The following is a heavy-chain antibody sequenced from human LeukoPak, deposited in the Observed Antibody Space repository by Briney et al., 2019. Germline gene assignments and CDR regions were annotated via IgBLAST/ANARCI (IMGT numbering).Heavy chain of an antibody. CDR1: GYTFTSYD. D-gene: IGHD3-22*01. Sequence: ASVKVSCKASGYTFTSYDINWVRQATGQGLEWMGWMKPNSGNTGYAQKFQGRLTMTSNTSISTAYMELSSLRSEDTAVYYCARGDSSGLGYFDYWGQGTLVTVSS. CDR3: ARGDSSGLGYFDY. J-gene: IGHJ4*02. CDR2: MKPNSGNT. V-gene: IGHV1-8*01.